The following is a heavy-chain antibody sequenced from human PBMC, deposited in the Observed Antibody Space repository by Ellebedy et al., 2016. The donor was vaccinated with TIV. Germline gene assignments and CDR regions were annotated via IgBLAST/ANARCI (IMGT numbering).Heavy chain of an antibody. V-gene: IGHV3-30-3*01. CDR3: ARDRETERADY. J-gene: IGHJ4*02. CDR2: ISYDGSNK. Sequence: GESLKISCAASGFTFSSYAMHWVRQAPGEGLEWVAVISYDGSNKYYADSVKGRFTISRDNSKNTLYLQMNSLRAEDTAVYYCARDRETERADYWGQGTLVTVSS. CDR1: GFTFSSYA. D-gene: IGHD1-1*01.